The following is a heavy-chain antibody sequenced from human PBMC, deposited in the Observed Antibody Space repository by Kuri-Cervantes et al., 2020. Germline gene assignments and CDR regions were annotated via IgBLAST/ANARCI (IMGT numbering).Heavy chain of an antibody. D-gene: IGHD2-15*01. CDR1: GYTFTSYD. J-gene: IGHJ4*02. CDR3: ARGGSPYCSGGSCYMFDY. V-gene: IGHV1-8*01. CDR2: MNPNSGNT. Sequence: ASVKVSCKASGYTFTSYDINWVRQATGQGLEWMGWMNPNSGNTGYAQKFQGRVTMTRNTSMSTAYMELSSLRSEDTAVYYCARGGSPYCSGGSCYMFDYWGQGTLVTVSS.